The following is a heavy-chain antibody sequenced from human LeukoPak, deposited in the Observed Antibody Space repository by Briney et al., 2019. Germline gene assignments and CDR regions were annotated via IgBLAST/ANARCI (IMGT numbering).Heavy chain of an antibody. D-gene: IGHD3-9*01. V-gene: IGHV4-4*07. CDR3: ASYDILTGHSDY. Sequence: KPSETLSLTCTVSGGSISSYYRSWIRQPAGKGLEWIGRIYTSGSTNYNPSLKSRVTMSVDTSKNQFSLKLSSVTAADTAVYYCASYDILTGHSDYWGQGTLVTVSS. CDR2: IYTSGST. J-gene: IGHJ4*02. CDR1: GGSISSYY.